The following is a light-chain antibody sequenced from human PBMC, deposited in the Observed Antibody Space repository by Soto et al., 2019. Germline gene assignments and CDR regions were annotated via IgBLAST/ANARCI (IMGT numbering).Light chain of an antibody. CDR1: QSISNNF. CDR3: QQYDTSVT. Sequence: VMTQSPGIVSSSPGERVTLSCRASQSISNNFLAWYQQKPGQAPRLLIYGASSRATGIPDRFSGSGSGTDFTLTISRLEPDDFAVYFCQQYDTSVTFGGGTKVDIK. CDR2: GAS. J-gene: IGKJ4*01. V-gene: IGKV3-20*01.